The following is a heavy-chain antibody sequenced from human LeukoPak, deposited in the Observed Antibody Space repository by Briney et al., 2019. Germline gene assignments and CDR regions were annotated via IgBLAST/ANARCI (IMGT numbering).Heavy chain of an antibody. CDR3: ASPINYGSGSSVGY. CDR2: ISSSSSYI. D-gene: IGHD3-10*01. Sequence: PGGSLRLSCAASGFSFSSYTMNWVRQAPEKGLEWVSSISSSSSYIYYADSVKGRFTTSRDNAKNSLYLQMNSLRAEDTAVYYCASPINYGSGSSVGYWGQGTLVTVYS. V-gene: IGHV3-21*01. J-gene: IGHJ4*02. CDR1: GFSFSSYT.